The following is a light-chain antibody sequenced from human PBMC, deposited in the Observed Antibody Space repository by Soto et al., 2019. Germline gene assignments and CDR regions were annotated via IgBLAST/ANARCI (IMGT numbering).Light chain of an antibody. CDR1: SSDVGGYEY. J-gene: IGLJ1*01. V-gene: IGLV2-11*01. CDR2: DVS. CDR3: SSYGGGTTFYV. Sequence: QSALTQPRSVSGSPGQSVTISCSGTSSDVGGYEYVSWYQQHPGKAPTLILYDVSQWPSGASRRFSGSKSGNTASLTIYRLQPEDEADYYCSSYGGGTTFYVFGTGTKLTVL.